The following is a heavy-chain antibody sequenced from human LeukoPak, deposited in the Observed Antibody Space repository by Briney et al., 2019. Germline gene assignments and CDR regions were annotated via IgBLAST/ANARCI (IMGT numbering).Heavy chain of an antibody. CDR2: IYYSGST. CDR1: GGSISSSSYY. D-gene: IGHD1-26*01. CDR3: AREGAMYYFDY. J-gene: IGHJ4*02. Sequence: SETLSLTCTVSGGSISSSSYYWGWIRQPPGKGLEWIGSIYYSGSTYYNPSLKSRVTISVTTSKNQFSLKLSSVTAADTAVYYCAREGAMYYFDYWGQGTLVTVSS. V-gene: IGHV4-39*07.